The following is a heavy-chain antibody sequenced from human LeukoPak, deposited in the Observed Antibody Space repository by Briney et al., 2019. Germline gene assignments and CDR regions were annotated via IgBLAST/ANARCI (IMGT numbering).Heavy chain of an antibody. CDR2: ISYDGSNK. Sequence: GGSLRLSCAASGFTFSSYAMHWVRQAPGKGLEWVAVISYDGSNKYYADSVKGRFTISRDNSKNSLYLQMNSLRAEDTALYYCAKAMGYCSSTSCFPYYYYGMDVWGQGTTVTVSS. D-gene: IGHD2-2*01. V-gene: IGHV3-30-3*01. J-gene: IGHJ6*02. CDR1: GFTFSSYA. CDR3: AKAMGYCSSTSCFPYYYYGMDV.